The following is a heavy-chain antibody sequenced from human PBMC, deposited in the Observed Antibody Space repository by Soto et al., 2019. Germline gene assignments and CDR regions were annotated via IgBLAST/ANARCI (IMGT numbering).Heavy chain of an antibody. D-gene: IGHD2-21*02. J-gene: IGHJ4*02. Sequence: QVQLVQSGAEEKKPGASVKVSCKASGYTFTSYAMHWVRQAPGQRLEWMGWINAGNGNTKYSQKFQGRVTITRDTSASTASMELSSLRSEDTAMYYCARSIVVVTALDYWGQGTLVTVSS. V-gene: IGHV1-3*05. CDR1: GYTFTSYA. CDR3: ARSIVVVTALDY. CDR2: INAGNGNT.